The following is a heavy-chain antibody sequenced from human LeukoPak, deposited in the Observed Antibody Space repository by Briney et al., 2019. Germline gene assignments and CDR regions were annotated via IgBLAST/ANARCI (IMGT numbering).Heavy chain of an antibody. Sequence: GGSLRLSCAASGFTVSNNCMSWVRQAPGKGLEWVSAISGSGGSTYYADSVKGRFTISRDNSKNTLYLQMNSLRAEDTAVYYCAKDLYSNYGLDYWGQGTLVTVSS. CDR3: AKDLYSNYGLDY. CDR2: ISGSGGST. V-gene: IGHV3-23*01. D-gene: IGHD4-11*01. J-gene: IGHJ4*02. CDR1: GFTVSNNC.